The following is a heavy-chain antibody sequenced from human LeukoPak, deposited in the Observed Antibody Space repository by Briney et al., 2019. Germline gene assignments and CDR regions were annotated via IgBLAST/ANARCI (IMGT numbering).Heavy chain of an antibody. V-gene: IGHV3-7*01. J-gene: IGHJ4*02. CDR1: GFTFSHFW. Sequence: GALRLSCSASGFTFSHFWMSWVRQAPGKGLEWVATIKQDGSEKSYVDSVKGRFTISRDNAKNSLYLQMNSLRAEDTAVYYCARDSYGYYFDYWGQGTLVTVSS. CDR3: ARDSYGYYFDY. CDR2: IKQDGSEK. D-gene: IGHD5-18*01.